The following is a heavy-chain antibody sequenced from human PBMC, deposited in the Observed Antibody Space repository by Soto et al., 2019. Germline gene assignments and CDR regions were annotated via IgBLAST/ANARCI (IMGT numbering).Heavy chain of an antibody. V-gene: IGHV3-30*18. CDR1: GFTLSSYG. CDR2: ISYDGSNK. Sequence: EGSLRLSCAASGFTLSSYGMHWVRQAPGKGLEWVAVISYDGSNKYYADSVKGRFTISRDNSKNTMYLQMNSLRGEDTAVYYCAKDHDYGDYGRWFDPWGQGTLVTVSS. CDR3: AKDHDYGDYGRWFDP. J-gene: IGHJ5*02. D-gene: IGHD4-17*01.